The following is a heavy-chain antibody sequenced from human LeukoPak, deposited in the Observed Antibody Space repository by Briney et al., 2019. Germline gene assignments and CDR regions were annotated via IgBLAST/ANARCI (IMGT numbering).Heavy chain of an antibody. CDR3: ARGAWYSSGYTALHYFDY. CDR2: MTPNSGNA. Sequence: ASVKVSCKASGYTFTSYDINWVRQATGQGLECVGCMTPNSGNAGYSQKFQDRVTMTRSTSTSTAYMALSSLRSEDTAVYYCARGAWYSSGYTALHYFDYWGQGTLVTVSS. V-gene: IGHV1-8*01. CDR1: GYTFTSYD. D-gene: IGHD6-19*01. J-gene: IGHJ4*02.